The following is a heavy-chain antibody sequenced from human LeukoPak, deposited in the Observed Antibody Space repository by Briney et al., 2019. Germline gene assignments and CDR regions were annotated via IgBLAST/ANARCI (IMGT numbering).Heavy chain of an antibody. J-gene: IGHJ4*02. D-gene: IGHD3-22*01. Sequence: ETLSLTCAVYGGSFSGYYWSWVRQAPGKGLEWVANIRQDGSEKYYVDSVKGRFTISRDNAKNSLYLQMNSLRAEDTAVYYCASGKVVIDHWGQGTLVTVSS. CDR1: GGSFSGYY. CDR2: IRQDGSEK. V-gene: IGHV3-7*01. CDR3: ASGKVVIDH.